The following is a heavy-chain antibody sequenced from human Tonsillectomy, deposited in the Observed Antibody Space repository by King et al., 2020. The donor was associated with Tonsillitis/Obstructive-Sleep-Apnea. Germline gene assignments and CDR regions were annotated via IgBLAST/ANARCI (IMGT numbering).Heavy chain of an antibody. J-gene: IGHJ2*01. CDR1: GGSISSYY. Sequence: QLQESGPGLVKPSETLSLTCTVSGGSISSYYWSWLRQPPGKGLEWIGYIYYSGSTNYNPSLKSRVTISVDTSKNKFSLKLSSVTAADTAVYYCARYYEFWRVYQSGYLDLWGRGTLVTVSS. CDR2: IYYSGST. D-gene: IGHD3-3*01. V-gene: IGHV4-59*08. CDR3: ARYYEFWRVYQSGYLDL.